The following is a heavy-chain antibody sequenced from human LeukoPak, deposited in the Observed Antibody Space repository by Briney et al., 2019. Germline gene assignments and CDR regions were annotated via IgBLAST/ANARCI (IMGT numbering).Heavy chain of an antibody. D-gene: IGHD3-16*02. V-gene: IGHV4-31*03. CDR1: GGSISSGGYY. J-gene: IGHJ4*02. CDR3: ARAVGYDYIWGSYRPHYFDY. CDR2: IYYSGST. Sequence: PSQTLSLTCTVSGGSISSGGYYWRWIRQPPGKGLEWIGYIYYSGSTYYNPSLKSRVPISVDTSKNHFSLNLSSMNAADTAVYYCARAVGYDYIWGSYRPHYFDYWGQGTLVTVSS.